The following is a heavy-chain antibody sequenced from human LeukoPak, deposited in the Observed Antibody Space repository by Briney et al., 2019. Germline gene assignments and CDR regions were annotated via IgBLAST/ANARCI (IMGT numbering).Heavy chain of an antibody. D-gene: IGHD3-3*01. CDR3: ANDFGVEYY. J-gene: IGHJ4*02. V-gene: IGHV3-53*01. Sequence: GGSLRLSCAASGFTVSNNYMSWVRQAPGKGLEWVSVIYSNGNTYYADSVKGRFAISRDYSRNTVYLQMNSLRAEDTAVYYCANDFGVEYYWGQGTLVTVSS. CDR2: IYSNGNT. CDR1: GFTVSNNY.